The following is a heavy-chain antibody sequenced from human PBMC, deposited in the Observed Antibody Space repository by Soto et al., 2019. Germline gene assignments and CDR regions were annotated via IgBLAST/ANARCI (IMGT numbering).Heavy chain of an antibody. CDR1: GFTFSSYG. Sequence: GGSLRLSCAASGFTFSSYGMHWVRQAPGKGLEWVAVIWYDGSNKYYADSVKGRFTISRENSKNTLYLQMNSLRAEDTAVYYCARDTEAIIAGVDYWGQGTLVTVSS. CDR3: ARDTEAIIAGVDY. D-gene: IGHD1-20*01. CDR2: IWYDGSNK. V-gene: IGHV3-33*01. J-gene: IGHJ4*02.